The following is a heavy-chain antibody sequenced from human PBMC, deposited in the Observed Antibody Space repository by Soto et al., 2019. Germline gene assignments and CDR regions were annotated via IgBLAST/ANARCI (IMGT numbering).Heavy chain of an antibody. Sequence: EVQLLESGGGLVQPGGSLRLSCAASGFTFSSYAMSWVRQAPGKGLEWVSAISGSGGSTYYADSVKGRFTISRDNSKNTLYLQMNSLRAEDTAVYYCAKDAVELGVIISLAVFDPWGQGTLVTVSS. CDR2: ISGSGGST. J-gene: IGHJ5*02. CDR1: GFTFSSYA. CDR3: AKDAVELGVIISLAVFDP. V-gene: IGHV3-23*01. D-gene: IGHD3-10*01.